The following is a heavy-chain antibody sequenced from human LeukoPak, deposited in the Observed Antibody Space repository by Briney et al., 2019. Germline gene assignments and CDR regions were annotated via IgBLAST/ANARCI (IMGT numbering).Heavy chain of an antibody. CDR2: INSDGSST. CDR3: ARVRYCSSTSCYNWFDP. CDR1: GFTFSSYW. D-gene: IGHD2-2*01. Sequence: PGGSLRLSCAASGFTFSSYWMHWVRQAPGKGLVWVSRINSDGSSTSYADSVKGRFTISRDNAKNTLYLQMNSLRAEDTAVYYCARVRYCSSTSCYNWFDPWGQGTLVTVSS. V-gene: IGHV3-74*01. J-gene: IGHJ5*02.